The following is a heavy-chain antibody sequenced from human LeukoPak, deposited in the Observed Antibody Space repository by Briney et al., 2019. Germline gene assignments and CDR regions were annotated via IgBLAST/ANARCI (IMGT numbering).Heavy chain of an antibody. CDR2: INPNSGGT. CDR3: ARDPPGHDYGDP. V-gene: IGHV1-2*02. CDR1: VYTFTDYY. J-gene: IGHJ5*02. D-gene: IGHD4-17*01. Sequence: ASVKVSFKASVYTFTDYYMHWVRQAPGQGLEWMGWINPNSGGTNYAQKFQGRVTMTRDTSISTAYMELSRLRSDDTAVYYCARDPPGHDYGDPWGQGTLVTVSS.